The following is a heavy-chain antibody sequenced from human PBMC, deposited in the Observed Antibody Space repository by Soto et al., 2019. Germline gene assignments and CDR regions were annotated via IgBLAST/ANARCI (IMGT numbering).Heavy chain of an antibody. CDR2: IYHTGRT. Sequence: QVQLQESGPSLVKPSGTLSLTCVITNTSISSSNWWSWVRQAPGKGLEWIGEIYHTGRTNYAPSLKSRFTMSIDKSTNRSSLRLTSVTAADTAVYYCVRDEAHYDILTGSSLGRAFDIWGQGTMVTVSS. V-gene: IGHV4-4*02. J-gene: IGHJ3*02. D-gene: IGHD3-9*01. CDR3: VRDEAHYDILTGSSLGRAFDI. CDR1: NTSISSSNW.